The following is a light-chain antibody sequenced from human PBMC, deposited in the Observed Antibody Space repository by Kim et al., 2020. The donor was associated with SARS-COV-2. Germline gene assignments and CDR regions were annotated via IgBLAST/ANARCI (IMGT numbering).Light chain of an antibody. Sequence: SYELTRPPSVSVSPGQTARITCSGDKLGDKYAFWYQQKPGQSPVLVMFQHDKRPSGISQRFSGSNSGNTAILTISGTRTIDEADYYCQAWDSSAAVFGGG. CDR3: QAWDSSAAV. CDR2: QHD. CDR1: KLGDKY. V-gene: IGLV3-1*01. J-gene: IGLJ2*01.